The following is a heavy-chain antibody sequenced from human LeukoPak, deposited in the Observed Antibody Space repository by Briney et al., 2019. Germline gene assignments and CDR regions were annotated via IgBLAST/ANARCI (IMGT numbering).Heavy chain of an antibody. CDR2: IYTSGST. V-gene: IGHV4-4*07. J-gene: IGHJ5*02. CDR1: GCSISSYY. D-gene: IGHD1-7*01. Sequence: SETLSLTCTVSGCSISSYYWSWIRQPAGKGLEWIWRIYTSGSTNYNPSPKKRVTKSLDTSKNRFSLKLSSVTAADPAVYYCARNRGGAGTTKWAYNWFDPWGQGTLVTVSS. CDR3: ARNRGGAGTTKWAYNWFDP.